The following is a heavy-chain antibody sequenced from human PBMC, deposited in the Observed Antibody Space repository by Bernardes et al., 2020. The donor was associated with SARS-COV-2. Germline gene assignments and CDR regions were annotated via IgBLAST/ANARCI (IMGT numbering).Heavy chain of an antibody. D-gene: IGHD5-18*01. CDR3: ASPQGLHLWFDY. CDR2: LYYRGVT. V-gene: IGHV4-39*01. Sequence: SETLSPTCSVSGGSLLNDNYYWAWIRQPPGKGLEWIGSLYYRGVTYYNQALKSRVAISRDTSKNQFSLKLSSVTAADTAVYYCASPQGLHLWFDYWGQGTVVNVSS. CDR1: GGSLLNDNYY. J-gene: IGHJ4*02.